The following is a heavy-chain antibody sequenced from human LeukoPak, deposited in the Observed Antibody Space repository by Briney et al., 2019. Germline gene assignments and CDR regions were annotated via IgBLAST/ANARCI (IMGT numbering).Heavy chain of an antibody. V-gene: IGHV4-59*01. CDR1: GPSISNFY. D-gene: IGHD3-3*01. CDR3: ARDAFAIFGVVIIQPYFDY. J-gene: IGHJ4*02. CDR2: INYSGIT. Sequence: SETLSLTCTVSGPSISNFYWSWIRQPPGRGLEWVGSINYSGITNYNPSLKSRVTMSIDTSKNQVSLKLNSVTAADTAVYYCARDAFAIFGVVIIQPYFDYWGQGTLVTVSS.